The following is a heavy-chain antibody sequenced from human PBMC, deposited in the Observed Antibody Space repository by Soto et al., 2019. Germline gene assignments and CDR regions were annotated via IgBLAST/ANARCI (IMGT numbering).Heavy chain of an antibody. D-gene: IGHD6-13*01. J-gene: IGHJ4*02. Sequence: AASVKVSCKVSGYTLTELSMHWVRQAPGKGLEWMGGFDTEDGETIYAQKFQGRVTIPEDTSTDTAYMELSSLRSEDTAVYYCATGRYSSSWYYFDYWGQGTLVTVSS. CDR1: GYTLTELS. CDR2: FDTEDGET. V-gene: IGHV1-24*01. CDR3: ATGRYSSSWYYFDY.